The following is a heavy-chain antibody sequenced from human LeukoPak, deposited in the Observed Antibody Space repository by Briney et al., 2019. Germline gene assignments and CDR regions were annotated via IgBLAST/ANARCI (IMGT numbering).Heavy chain of an antibody. V-gene: IGHV4-34*01. CDR2: INHSGST. Sequence: PGGSLRLSCAASGFTFSAHWMMWFRQAPGKGLEWIGEINHSGSTNYNPSLKSRVTISVDTSKNQFSLKLSSVTAADTAVYYCARGYSYGRRFDYWGQGTLVTVSS. D-gene: IGHD5-18*01. CDR1: GFTFSAHW. CDR3: ARGYSYGRRFDY. J-gene: IGHJ4*02.